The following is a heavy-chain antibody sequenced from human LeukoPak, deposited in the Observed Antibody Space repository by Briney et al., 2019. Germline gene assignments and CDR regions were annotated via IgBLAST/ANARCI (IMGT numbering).Heavy chain of an antibody. V-gene: IGHV1-18*01. D-gene: IGHD2-2*01. CDR2: ISAYNGNT. CDR1: GYTFTSYG. CDR3: ARVSSEGGIVVVPAANDY. J-gene: IGHJ4*02. Sequence: GASVKVSCKASGYTFTSYGISWVRQAPGQGLEWMGWISAYNGNTNYAQKLQGRVTMTTDTSTSTAYMELRSLRSDDTAVYYCARVSSEGGIVVVPAANDYWGQGTLVTVSS.